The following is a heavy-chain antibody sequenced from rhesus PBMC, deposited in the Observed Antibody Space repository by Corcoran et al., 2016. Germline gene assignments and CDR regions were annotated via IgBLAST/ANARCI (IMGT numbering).Heavy chain of an antibody. Sequence: QVQLQESGPGLVKTSETLSLTCAVSGGSIIGYYWTWIRQPPGKGLEWMGYFDGSRGTPYYNPSLRSRITISTATSKNQFSLKLGSVTAADTAMYYCARGDSNYYFDYWGQGVLVTVSS. D-gene: IGHD5-12*01. CDR2: FDGSRGTP. V-gene: IGHV4-165*02. CDR3: ARGDSNYYFDY. CDR1: GGSIIGYY. J-gene: IGHJ4*01.